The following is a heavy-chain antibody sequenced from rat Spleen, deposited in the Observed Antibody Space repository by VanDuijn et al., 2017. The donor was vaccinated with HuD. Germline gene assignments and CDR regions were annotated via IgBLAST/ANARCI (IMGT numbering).Heavy chain of an antibody. Sequence: EVQLVQSGGGLVQPGRSLKLSCVASGFTFNKYWMSWIRQAPGKGLEWIASITNNGGNTYYRDSVKGRFTISRDNAKSTLSLQMDSLRSEDTATYYCARRHYGYTDYFDSWGQGVMVTVSS. CDR1: GFTFNKYW. D-gene: IGHD1-9*01. V-gene: IGHV5-31*01. CDR2: ITNNGGNT. J-gene: IGHJ2*01. CDR3: ARRHYGYTDYFDS.